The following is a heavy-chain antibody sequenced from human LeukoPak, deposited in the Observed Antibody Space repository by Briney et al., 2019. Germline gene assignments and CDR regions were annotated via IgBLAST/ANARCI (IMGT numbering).Heavy chain of an antibody. Sequence: GGSLRLSCAASGFTFSSYGMSWVRQAPGKGLEWVSAISGSGGSTYYADSVKGRFTISRDNSKNTLYLQMNSLRAEDTAVYYCAKVVRGFTTFDYWGQGTLVTVSS. CDR3: AKVVRGFTTFDY. J-gene: IGHJ4*02. V-gene: IGHV3-23*01. CDR2: ISGSGGST. D-gene: IGHD3-10*01. CDR1: GFTFSSYG.